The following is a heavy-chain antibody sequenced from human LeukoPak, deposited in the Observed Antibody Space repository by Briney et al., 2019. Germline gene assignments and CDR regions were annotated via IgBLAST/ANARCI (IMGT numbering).Heavy chain of an antibody. CDR2: IYYSGST. V-gene: IGHV4-39*07. CDR3: ARGRAYGDFFDY. CDR1: GGSISSSRHY. D-gene: IGHD4-17*01. J-gene: IGHJ4*02. Sequence: PSETLSLTCNVSGGSISSSRHYWGWIRQPPGKGLQWVGGIYYSGSTNYNPSLKSRVTISVDTSKNQFSLKLSSVTAADTAVYYCARGRAYGDFFDYWGQGTLVTVSS.